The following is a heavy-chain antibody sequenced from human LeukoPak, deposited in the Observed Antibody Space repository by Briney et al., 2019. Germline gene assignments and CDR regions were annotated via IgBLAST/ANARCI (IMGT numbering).Heavy chain of an antibody. CDR3: ARELYCGGDCYSGFDY. CDR2: IYYSGST. Sequence: PSETLSLTCTVSGGSISSGGYYWSWIRQHPGKGLEWIGYIYYSGSTYYNPSLKSRVTISVDTSKSQFSLKLSSVTAADTAVYYCARELYCGGDCYSGFDYWGQGTLVTVSS. V-gene: IGHV4-31*03. D-gene: IGHD2-21*02. CDR1: GGSISSGGYY. J-gene: IGHJ4*02.